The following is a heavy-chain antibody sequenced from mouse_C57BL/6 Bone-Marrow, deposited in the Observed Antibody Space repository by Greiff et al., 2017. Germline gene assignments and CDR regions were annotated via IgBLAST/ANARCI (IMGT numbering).Heavy chain of an antibody. V-gene: IGHV1-69*01. CDR3: ARDYYDY. CDR1: GYTFTSYW. CDR2: IDPSDSYT. Sequence: VQLQQPGAELVMPGASVKLSCKASGYTFTSYWMHWVKQRPGQGLEWIGEIDPSDSYTNYNQKFKGKSTMTVDKSSSTAYMQLSSLTSEDSAVYYWARDYYDYWGQGTTLTVSS. J-gene: IGHJ2*01.